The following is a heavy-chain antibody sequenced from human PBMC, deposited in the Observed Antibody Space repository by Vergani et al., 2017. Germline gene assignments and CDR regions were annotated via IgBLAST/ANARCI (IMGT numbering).Heavy chain of an antibody. CDR3: AKEQVRGVIGDY. D-gene: IGHD3-10*01. Sequence: EVQLVESGGGLIQPGGSLRLSCAASGFTVSSNYMSWVRQAPGKGLEWVSGISGSGDSTYYADSVRGRFTISRDNSKNTLYLQMNSLRAEDTAVYYCAKEQVRGVIGDYWGQGTLVTVSS. CDR2: SGSGDST. J-gene: IGHJ4*02. CDR1: GFTVSSNY. V-gene: IGHV3-53*01.